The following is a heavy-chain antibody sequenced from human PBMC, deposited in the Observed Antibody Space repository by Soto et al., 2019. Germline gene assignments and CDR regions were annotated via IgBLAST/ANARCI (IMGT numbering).Heavy chain of an antibody. CDR1: GGSISSSNW. D-gene: IGHD3-22*01. Sequence: PSETLSLTCAVSGGSISSSNWWSWVRQPPEKGLEWIGEIYHSGSTNYNPSLKSRVTISVDKSKNQFSLKLSSVTAADTAVYYCARANVYYYDSTYYYYYGMDVWGQGTTVTVSS. V-gene: IGHV4-4*02. CDR2: IYHSGST. J-gene: IGHJ6*02. CDR3: ARANVYYYDSTYYYYYGMDV.